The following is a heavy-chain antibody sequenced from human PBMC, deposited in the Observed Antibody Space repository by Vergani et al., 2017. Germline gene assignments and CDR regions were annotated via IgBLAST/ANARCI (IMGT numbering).Heavy chain of an antibody. CDR2: INAGNGNT. J-gene: IGHJ4*02. V-gene: IGHV1-3*01. CDR3: ARGRGFVVPAVFGY. D-gene: IGHD2-2*01. Sequence: QVQLVQSGAAVKKPGASVKVSCKASGYTFTSYAMHWVRQAPGQRLEWMGWINAGNGNTKYSQKFQGRVTITRDTSASTAYMELSSLRSEDTAVYYCARGRGFVVPAVFGYWGQGTLVTVSS. CDR1: GYTFTSYA.